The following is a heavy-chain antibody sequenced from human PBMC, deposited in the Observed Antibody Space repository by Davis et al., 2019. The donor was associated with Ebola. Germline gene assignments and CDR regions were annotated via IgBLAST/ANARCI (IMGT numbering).Heavy chain of an antibody. CDR2: ISAGGTAS. V-gene: IGHV3-23*01. J-gene: IGHJ4*02. Sequence: GESLKISCVASEFTFSNYGMTWVRQAPGKGLEWVSSISAGGTASYYADSVKGRFTISRDNSKNTLSLQMHSVRADDTAIYYCAKSFLHTGPHMSEFRGVDYWGQGTVVTVSS. CDR1: EFTFSNYG. CDR3: AKSFLHTGPHMSEFRGVDY. D-gene: IGHD2-8*02.